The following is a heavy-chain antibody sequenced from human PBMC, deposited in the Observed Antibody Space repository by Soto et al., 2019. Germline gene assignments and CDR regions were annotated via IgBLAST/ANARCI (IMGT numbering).Heavy chain of an antibody. V-gene: IGHV1-69*06. CDR2: IIPLFDAT. CDR3: ARDRSSSCSNGTFYVDS. D-gene: IGHD2-15*01. Sequence: QVQLVQSGAEVRKPGSSVKVSCKASGGTFTTYDISWVRQAPGQGLEWMGGIIPLFDATKYAQKFQGIVTITADKSTGTAYMELSILRSEDTAMYYGARDRSSSCSNGTFYVDSWGQGTLVTGSS. CDR1: GGTFTTYD. J-gene: IGHJ4*02.